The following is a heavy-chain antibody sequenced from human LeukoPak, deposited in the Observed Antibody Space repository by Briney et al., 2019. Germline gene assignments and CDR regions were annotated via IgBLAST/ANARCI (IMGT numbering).Heavy chain of an antibody. Sequence: PGRSLRLSCAASGFTFTTYNLHWVRQAPGKGLEWVAFTWSDGSEKFYADTVKGRFIISRDNSKNTLYLQMNSLRVEDTGLYYCARAQSATLPYYFDSWGRGTLVTVSS. CDR1: GFTFTTYN. V-gene: IGHV3-33*01. J-gene: IGHJ4*02. CDR3: ARAQSATLPYYFDS. D-gene: IGHD2-15*01. CDR2: TWSDGSEK.